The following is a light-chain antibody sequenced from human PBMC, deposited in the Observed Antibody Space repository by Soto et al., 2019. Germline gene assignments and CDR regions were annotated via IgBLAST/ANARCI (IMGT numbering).Light chain of an antibody. CDR3: GTWDSSLSGWL. Sequence: QSVLTQPPSVSAAPGQKVTISCSGSSSNIGNNYVSWYQQLPGTAPKVLIYDNNKRPSGIPDRFSGSKSGTSATLGITGLQTGDEADYYCGTWDSSLSGWLFGGGTKLT. V-gene: IGLV1-51*01. J-gene: IGLJ3*02. CDR1: SSNIGNNY. CDR2: DNN.